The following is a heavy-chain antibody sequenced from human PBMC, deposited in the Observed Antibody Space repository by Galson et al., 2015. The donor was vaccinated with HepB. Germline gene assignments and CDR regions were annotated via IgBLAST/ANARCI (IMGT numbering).Heavy chain of an antibody. CDR3: ARGVDF. CDR1: GDSFKGYY. Sequence: ETLSLTCAVSGDSFKGYYCTWFRQSPGRGLEWIGEINLSGVTNFNPSLRSRVSMSVDTSKNQVFLTVTAVTAADTAVYFCARGVDFWGQGTLVIVSS. V-gene: IGHV4-34*01. J-gene: IGHJ4*02. CDR2: INLSGVT.